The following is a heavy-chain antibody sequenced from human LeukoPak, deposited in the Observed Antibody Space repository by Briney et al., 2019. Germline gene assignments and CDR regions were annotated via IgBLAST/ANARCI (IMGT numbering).Heavy chain of an antibody. CDR1: GGTFSSYA. J-gene: IGHJ6*03. Sequence: SVKVSCKASGGTFSSYAISWVRQAPGQGLEWMGGIIPIFGTANYAQKFQGRVTITADESTSTAYMELSSLRSEDTAVYYCARDGTAAAGTEGWYYYMDVWGKGTTVTVSS. V-gene: IGHV1-69*13. CDR2: IIPIFGTA. D-gene: IGHD6-13*01. CDR3: ARDGTAAAGTEGWYYYMDV.